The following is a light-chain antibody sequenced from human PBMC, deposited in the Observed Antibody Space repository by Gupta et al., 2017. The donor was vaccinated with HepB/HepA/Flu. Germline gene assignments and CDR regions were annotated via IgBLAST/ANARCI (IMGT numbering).Light chain of an antibody. CDR1: QSIHSY. V-gene: IGKV1-39*01. CDR3: QQSDSTPLT. CDR2: AAS. J-gene: IGKJ1*01. Sequence: DIQMTQSPSSLSASVGDRVTITCRASQSIHSYLNWYQQKPGKAPKVLIYAASVLVSGVPSRFSGSGSGTDFTLTISSLQPGDFATYYCQQSDSTPLTFGQGTKVE.